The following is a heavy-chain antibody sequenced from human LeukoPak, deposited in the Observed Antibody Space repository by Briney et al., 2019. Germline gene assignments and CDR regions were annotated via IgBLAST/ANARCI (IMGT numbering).Heavy chain of an antibody. Sequence: AETLSLTCTVFGGSISSSSYYWGWIRQPPGKGLEWIGSIYYSESTYYNPSLKSRVTISVDTSKNQFSLKLSSVTAADTAVYYCARRSYYDSSGIFDYWGQGTLVTVSS. J-gene: IGHJ4*02. CDR3: ARRSYYDSSGIFDY. V-gene: IGHV4-39*01. D-gene: IGHD3-22*01. CDR2: IYYSEST. CDR1: GGSISSSSYY.